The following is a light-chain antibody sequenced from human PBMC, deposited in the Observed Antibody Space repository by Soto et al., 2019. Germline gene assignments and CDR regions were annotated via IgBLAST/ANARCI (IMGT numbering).Light chain of an antibody. Sequence: DLPMTQSPSSLSASVGDRVTITCQASQDISNYLNWYQQKPGKAPKLLIYDASNLETGVPSRFSGSGSGTEFTYTISSLQPEDIAACYCQQYDNLLFTFGPGTKVDIK. J-gene: IGKJ3*01. CDR2: DAS. CDR1: QDISNY. CDR3: QQYDNLLFT. V-gene: IGKV1-33*01.